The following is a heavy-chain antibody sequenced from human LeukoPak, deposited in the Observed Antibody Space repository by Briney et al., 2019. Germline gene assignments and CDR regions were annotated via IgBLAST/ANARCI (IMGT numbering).Heavy chain of an antibody. J-gene: IGHJ6*02. V-gene: IGHV3-30*18. D-gene: IGHD6-6*01. Sequence: PGGSLRLSCTASGFTFSSYGMHWVRQAPGKGLEWVAVISYDGSNEYYADSVKGRFTISRDNSKNTLYLQMNSLRAEDTAVYYCAKDGSSSAYYYYGMDVWGQGTTVTVSS. CDR1: GFTFSSYG. CDR2: ISYDGSNE. CDR3: AKDGSSSAYYYYGMDV.